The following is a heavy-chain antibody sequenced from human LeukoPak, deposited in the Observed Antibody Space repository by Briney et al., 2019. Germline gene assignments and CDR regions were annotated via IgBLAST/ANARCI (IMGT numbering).Heavy chain of an antibody. J-gene: IGHJ2*01. CDR3: ARATRRDGYKHAGWYFDL. Sequence: SETLSLTCTVSGGSISSYYWSWIRQPPGKGLEWIGYIYYSGSTNYNPSLKSRVTISVDTSKNQFSLKLSSVTAADTAVYYCARATRRDGYKHAGWYFDLWGRGTLVTVPS. CDR1: GGSISSYY. V-gene: IGHV4-59*01. CDR2: IYYSGST. D-gene: IGHD5-24*01.